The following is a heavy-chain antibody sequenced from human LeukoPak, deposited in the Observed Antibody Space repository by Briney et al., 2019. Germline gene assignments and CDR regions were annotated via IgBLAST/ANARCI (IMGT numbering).Heavy chain of an antibody. Sequence: GASVKVSFKASGYTFTSYGISWVRQAPGQGLEWMGWISAYNGNTNYAQKLQGRVTMTTDTSTSTAYMELRSLRSDDTAVYYCARDPSSSSWYNWFDPWGQGTLVTVSS. D-gene: IGHD6-13*01. CDR1: GYTFTSYG. CDR2: ISAYNGNT. J-gene: IGHJ5*02. V-gene: IGHV1-18*01. CDR3: ARDPSSSSWYNWFDP.